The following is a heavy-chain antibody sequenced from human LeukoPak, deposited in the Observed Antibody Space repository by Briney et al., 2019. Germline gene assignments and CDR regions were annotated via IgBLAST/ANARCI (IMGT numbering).Heavy chain of an antibody. CDR1: GFTFSIFA. D-gene: IGHD2-2*01. CDR2: IGGSGAGT. Sequence: GGSLRLSCEASGFTFSIFAMSWVRQAPGKGLEWVSGIGGSGAGTYYADSVKGRFTISRDNIGNTLFLQMNSLRAEDTAVYFWVPRGGCSSPDCPGSWGQGTRVTVSS. J-gene: IGHJ4*02. CDR3: VPRGGCSSPDCPGS. V-gene: IGHV3-23*01.